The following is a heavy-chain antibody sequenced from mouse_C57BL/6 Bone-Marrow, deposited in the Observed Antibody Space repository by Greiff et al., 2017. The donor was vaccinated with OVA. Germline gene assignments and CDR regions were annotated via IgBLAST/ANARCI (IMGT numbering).Heavy chain of an antibody. CDR2: INPYNGGT. Sequence: EVQGVESGPVLVKPGASVKMSCKASGYTFTDYYMNWVKQSHGKSLEWIGVINPYNGGTSYNQKFKGKATLTVDKSSSTAYMELNSLTSEDSAVYYCARHYDYVASYWGQGTLVTVSA. CDR1: GYTFTDYY. D-gene: IGHD2-4*01. CDR3: ARHYDYVASY. V-gene: IGHV1-19*01. J-gene: IGHJ3*01.